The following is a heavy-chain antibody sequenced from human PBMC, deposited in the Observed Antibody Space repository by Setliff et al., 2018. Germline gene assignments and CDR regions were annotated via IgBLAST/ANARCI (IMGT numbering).Heavy chain of an antibody. D-gene: IGHD3-16*01. V-gene: IGHV4-34*01. Sequence: SETLSLTCTVYGGPLSGFSWNWIRQSPGGGLEWIGEITDTGRTKYIPSLKSRVTISIHMSWNQFSLRLSSLTAADTAVYFCARAAARAEYSDTSAYLPFDFWGLGTLVTVSS. CDR2: ITDTGRT. CDR3: ARAAARAEYSDTSAYLPFDF. J-gene: IGHJ4*02. CDR1: GGPLSGFS.